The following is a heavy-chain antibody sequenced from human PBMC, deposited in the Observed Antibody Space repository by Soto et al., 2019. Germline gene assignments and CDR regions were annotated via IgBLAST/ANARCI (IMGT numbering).Heavy chain of an antibody. CDR3: AKDLYSAGWYNYFAP. J-gene: IGHJ5*02. V-gene: IGHV3-30*18. Sequence: QVQLVESGGGVVQPGRSLRLSCAASGFTFSTTGMHWVRQAPGKGLEWVAMISDDGGAKYYAGSVKGRFTISRDTSNNTLYLQMNSLRPEDTAVYHCAKDLYSAGWYNYFAPWGQGTLVTVSS. D-gene: IGHD6-19*01. CDR2: ISDDGGAK. CDR1: GFTFSTTG.